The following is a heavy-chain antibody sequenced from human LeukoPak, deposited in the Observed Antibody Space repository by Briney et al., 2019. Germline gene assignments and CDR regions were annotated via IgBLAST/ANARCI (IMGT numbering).Heavy chain of an antibody. V-gene: IGHV3-15*01. D-gene: IGHD3-9*01. CDR2: IKSKTDGGTT. CDR1: EFTFSNAW. Sequence: GGSLRLSCAASEFTFSNAWMSWVRQAPGKGLEWVGRIKSKTDGGTTDYAAPVKGRFTISRDDSKDTLYLQMNSLKTEDTAVYYCTTGGMDDILTGYYKGDFDYWGQGTLVTVSS. J-gene: IGHJ4*02. CDR3: TTGGMDDILTGYYKGDFDY.